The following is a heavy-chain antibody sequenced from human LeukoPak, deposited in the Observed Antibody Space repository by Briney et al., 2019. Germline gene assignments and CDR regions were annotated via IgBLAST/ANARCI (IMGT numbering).Heavy chain of an antibody. CDR1: GASISSYF. CDR2: FFLKGST. V-gene: IGHV4-38-2*02. Sequence: ASETLSLTCSVSGASISSYFWHWIRQPPGKGLEWIGSFFLKGSTYYNPSLKSRVTISVDTSKNQFSLTLSSVTAADTAVYYCARVARCTSCFDVDYWGQGTLVTVSS. CDR3: ARVARCTSCFDVDY. D-gene: IGHD2-2*01. J-gene: IGHJ4*02.